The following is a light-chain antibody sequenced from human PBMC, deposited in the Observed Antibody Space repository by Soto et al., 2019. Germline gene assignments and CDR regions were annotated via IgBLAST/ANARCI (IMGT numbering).Light chain of an antibody. CDR1: QSLLSSSVNTDF. CDR3: QHFYSSPIT. J-gene: IGKJ5*01. CDR2: WAS. V-gene: IGKV4-1*01. Sequence: DIVLTQSPDSLAVSLGERATINCKSSQSLLSSSVNTDFIAWFQQKPGQPPKPIIYWASTRESGVPDRFSGSGSGTDFTLTINSLQAEDVAVYYCQHFYSSPITFGQGTRLEIK.